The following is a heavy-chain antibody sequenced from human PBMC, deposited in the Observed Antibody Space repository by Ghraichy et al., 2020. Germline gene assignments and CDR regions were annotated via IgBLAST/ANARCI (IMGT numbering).Heavy chain of an antibody. CDR2: ISGSGGST. J-gene: IGHJ4*02. Sequence: LSLTCAASGFTFSSYAMSWVRQAPGKGLEWVSAISGSGGSTCYADSVKGRFTISRDNSKNTLYLQMNSLRAEDTAVYYCAKDSYGDYVDYWGQGTLVTVSS. D-gene: IGHD4-17*01. CDR3: AKDSYGDYVDY. CDR1: GFTFSSYA. V-gene: IGHV3-23*01.